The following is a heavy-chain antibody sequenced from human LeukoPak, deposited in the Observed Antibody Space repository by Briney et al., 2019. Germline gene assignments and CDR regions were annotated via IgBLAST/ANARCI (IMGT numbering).Heavy chain of an antibody. CDR1: GGTFSSYA. CDR3: ARGEGAVAGHPGTTEYYFDY. V-gene: IGHV1-69*01. J-gene: IGHJ4*02. Sequence: ASVKVSCKASGGTFSSYAISWVRQAPGQGLEWMGGIISIFGTANYAQKFQGRVTITADESTSTAYMELSSLRSEDTAVYYCARGEGAVAGHPGTTEYYFDYWGQGTLVTVSS. D-gene: IGHD6-19*01. CDR2: IISIFGTA.